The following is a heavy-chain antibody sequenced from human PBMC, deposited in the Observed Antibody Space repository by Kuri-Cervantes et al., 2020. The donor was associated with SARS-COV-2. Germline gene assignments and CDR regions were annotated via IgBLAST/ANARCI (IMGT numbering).Heavy chain of an antibody. D-gene: IGHD2-2*01. V-gene: IGHV4-59*12. Sequence: GSLRLSCTVSGGSISSYYWSWIRQPPGKGLEWIGYIYYSGSTNYNPSLKSRVTISVDTSKNQFSLKLNSVTAADTAVYYCAREGHCSSVSCFLFDYWGQGMLVTVSS. J-gene: IGHJ4*02. CDR1: GGSISSYY. CDR3: AREGHCSSVSCFLFDY. CDR2: IYYSGST.